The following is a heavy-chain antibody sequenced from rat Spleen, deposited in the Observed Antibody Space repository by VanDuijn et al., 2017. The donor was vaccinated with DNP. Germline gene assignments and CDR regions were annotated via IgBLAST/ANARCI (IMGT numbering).Heavy chain of an antibody. V-gene: IGHV4-2*01. Sequence: EVKLVESGGGLVQPGRSLKLSCAASGFNFNDYWMGWVRQAQGKGLEWIGESNKDSSPIKYNPSLKDKFTIYRDKGQNTLYLQMTKLGSEDTVMYYSGGVAVPGGAMVAWGQRISVTVSS. CDR1: GFNFNDYW. CDR3: GGVAVPGGAMVA. J-gene: IGHJ4*01. CDR2: SNKDSSPI. D-gene: IGHD1-4*01.